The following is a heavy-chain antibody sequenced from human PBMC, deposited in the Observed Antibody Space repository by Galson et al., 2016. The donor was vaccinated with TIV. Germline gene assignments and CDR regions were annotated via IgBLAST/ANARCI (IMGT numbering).Heavy chain of an antibody. J-gene: IGHJ3*02. CDR1: GFTVSSNY. CDR3: ARFVDSVMFRDI. Sequence: SLRLSCAASGFTVSSNYMNWVRQAPGKGLEWVSVIYSGGSTYYADSVKGRFTISRHSSRNTLYLQMNSLRVDDTAVYYCARFVDSVMFRDIWGQGTMVTVSS. D-gene: IGHD5-18*01. V-gene: IGHV3-53*04. CDR2: IYSGGST.